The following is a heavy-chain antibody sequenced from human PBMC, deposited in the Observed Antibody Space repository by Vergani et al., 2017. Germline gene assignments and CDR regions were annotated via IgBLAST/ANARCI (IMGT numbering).Heavy chain of an antibody. CDR3: ARVTSYYYDSSGYLWTNGDYYYYMDV. CDR1: GGSVSSGSYY. Sequence: QVQLQESGPGLVKPSETLSLTCTVSGGSVSSGSYYWSWIRQPPGKGLEWIGYIYYSGSTNYNPSLKSRVTISVDTSKNQFSLKLSSVTAAETAVYYCARVTSYYYDSSGYLWTNGDYYYYMDVWGKGTTVTVSS. CDR2: IYYSGST. V-gene: IGHV4-61*01. J-gene: IGHJ6*03. D-gene: IGHD3-22*01.